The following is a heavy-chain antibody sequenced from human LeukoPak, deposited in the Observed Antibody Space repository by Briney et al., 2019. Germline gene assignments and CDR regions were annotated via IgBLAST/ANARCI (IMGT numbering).Heavy chain of an antibody. CDR2: IYYSGST. V-gene: IGHV4-39*01. D-gene: IGHD5-18*01. J-gene: IGHJ5*02. Sequence: SETLSLTCTVSGGSISSSSYYWGWIRQPPGKGLEWIGSIYYSGSTYYNPSLKSRVTISVDTSKNQFSLKLSSVTAADTAVYYCARHDDGRAQLRLKGGRGFDPWGQGTLVTVSS. CDR3: ARHDDGRAQLRLKGGRGFDP. CDR1: GGSISSSSYY.